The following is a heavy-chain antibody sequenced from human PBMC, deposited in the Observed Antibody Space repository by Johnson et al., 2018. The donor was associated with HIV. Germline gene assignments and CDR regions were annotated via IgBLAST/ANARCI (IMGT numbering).Heavy chain of an antibody. V-gene: IGHV3-30-3*01. CDR2: ISHDGSNK. CDR3: ASTSSGWFYAFDI. Sequence: QVQLVESGGGVVQPGRSLRLSCAASGFTFSSYAMHWVRQAPGTGLEWVAVISHDGSNKYYADSVTGQFTISRDNSKNTLYLQMNSLRAEDTAVYYCASTSSGWFYAFDIWGQGTMVTVSS. D-gene: IGHD6-19*01. J-gene: IGHJ3*02. CDR1: GFTFSSYA.